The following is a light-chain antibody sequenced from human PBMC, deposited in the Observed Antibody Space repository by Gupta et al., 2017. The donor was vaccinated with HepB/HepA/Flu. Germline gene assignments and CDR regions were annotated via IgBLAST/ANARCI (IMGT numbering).Light chain of an antibody. CDR2: EDT. V-gene: IGLV3-1*01. J-gene: IGLJ2*01. CDR3: QECDSSALV. CDR1: NLGKKY. Sequence: SYDLTPPPSVSVSPGPTASISCAGHNLGKKYASWYQPRPGHSPVLCIYEDTQPRSGIPECVSSSNSANTATLTSSGTQAVDDSYYYCQECDSSALVFGGGTKLTVL.